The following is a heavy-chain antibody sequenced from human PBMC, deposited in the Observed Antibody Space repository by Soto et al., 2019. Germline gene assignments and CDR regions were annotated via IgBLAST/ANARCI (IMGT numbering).Heavy chain of an antibody. Sequence: SETLSLTCAVYGGSFSGYYWSWIRQPPGKGLEWIGEINHSGSTNYNPSLKSRVTISVDTSKNQFSLKLSSVTAADTAVYYCARARLLYSSSWYNWSDPWGQGTLVTVSS. V-gene: IGHV4-34*01. CDR3: ARARLLYSSSWYNWSDP. J-gene: IGHJ5*02. CDR1: GGSFSGYY. CDR2: INHSGST. D-gene: IGHD6-13*01.